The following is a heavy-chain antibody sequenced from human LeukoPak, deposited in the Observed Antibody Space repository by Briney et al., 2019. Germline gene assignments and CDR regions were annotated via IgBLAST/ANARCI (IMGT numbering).Heavy chain of an antibody. Sequence: GGSLRLSSAASGFTFSSYAMSWVRQAPGKGLEWVSAISGGGDFIYYADSVKGRFTISRDNSKDTLYLQMNSLRAEDTAVYFCANPRLYYGMDVWGRGTTVTVSS. CDR2: ISGGGDFI. J-gene: IGHJ6*02. CDR1: GFTFSSYA. CDR3: ANPRLYYGMDV. V-gene: IGHV3-23*01.